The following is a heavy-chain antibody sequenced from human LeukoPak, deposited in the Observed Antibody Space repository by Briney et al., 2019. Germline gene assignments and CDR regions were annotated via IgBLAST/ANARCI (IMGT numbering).Heavy chain of an antibody. V-gene: IGHV3-30*04. D-gene: IGHD4-17*01. J-gene: IGHJ4*02. CDR2: ISYDGSNK. Sequence: PGGSLRLSCAASGFTFSSYAMHWVRQAPGKGLEWVAVISYDGSNKYYADSVKGRFTISRDNAKNSLYLQMNSLRAEDTAVYYCARVGNGDAFDYWGQGTLVTVSS. CDR3: ARVGNGDAFDY. CDR1: GFTFSSYA.